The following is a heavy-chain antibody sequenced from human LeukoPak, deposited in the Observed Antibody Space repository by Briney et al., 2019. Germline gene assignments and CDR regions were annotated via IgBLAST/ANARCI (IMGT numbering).Heavy chain of an antibody. V-gene: IGHV3-43*02. CDR1: GFTFDDYA. CDR2: ISADGHNT. J-gene: IGHJ4*02. D-gene: IGHD6-19*01. Sequence: PGGSLRLSCAASGFTFDDYAMHWVRQAPGKGLEWVSLISADGHNTYYADSVKGRFTVSRDNSNSSLYLQLNSLKREDTAFYFCTRVGRSGWYFYYFAFWGQGSLVTVSS. CDR3: TRVGRSGWYFYYFAF.